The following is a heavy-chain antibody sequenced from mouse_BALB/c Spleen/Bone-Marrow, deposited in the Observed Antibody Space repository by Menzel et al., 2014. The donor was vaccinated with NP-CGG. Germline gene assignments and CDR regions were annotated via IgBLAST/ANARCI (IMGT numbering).Heavy chain of an antibody. CDR1: GYTFSSYW. CDR2: ILPGSGSN. V-gene: IGHV1-9*01. D-gene: IGHD3-1*01. Sequence: QVQLQQSGAELMKPGASVKISCKATGYTFSSYWIAWVKQRPGNGLERIGEILPGSGSNKYNEKFKGKAKFTADKSSNTDYMQLSSLTSEDSAVYYCATARATSYYGMDYWGQGTSVTVSS. J-gene: IGHJ4*01. CDR3: ATARATSYYGMDY.